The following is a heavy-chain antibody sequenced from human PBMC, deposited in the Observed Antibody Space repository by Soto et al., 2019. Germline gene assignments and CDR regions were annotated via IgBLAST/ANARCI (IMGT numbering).Heavy chain of an antibody. V-gene: IGHV4-4*07. CDR3: ASTKSQLVIRGVQNGMDV. D-gene: IGHD3-10*01. J-gene: IGHJ6*02. Sequence: SETLSLTCTVSGDSISTYYWSWIRQPAGKGLEWIGRIYASVSTNYNPSLKSRVTVSVDTSKSQFSLNLTSVTAADTAIYYCASTKSQLVIRGVQNGMDVWGQGTRVTVSS. CDR2: IYASVST. CDR1: GDSISTYY.